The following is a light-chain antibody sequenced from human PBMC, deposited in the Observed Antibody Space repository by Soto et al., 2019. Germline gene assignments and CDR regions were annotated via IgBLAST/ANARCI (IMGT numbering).Light chain of an antibody. CDR1: STDVGRYNY. J-gene: IGLJ1*01. Sequence: QSVLTXPASVSGSPGQSITISCTGTSTDVGRYNYASWYQQHPGKAPKLMIYDVSNRPSGVSSRFSGSKSGITASLTISGLQAEDEADYYCSSYTSDSTYVFGTGTKVTVL. CDR3: SSYTSDSTYV. CDR2: DVS. V-gene: IGLV2-14*01.